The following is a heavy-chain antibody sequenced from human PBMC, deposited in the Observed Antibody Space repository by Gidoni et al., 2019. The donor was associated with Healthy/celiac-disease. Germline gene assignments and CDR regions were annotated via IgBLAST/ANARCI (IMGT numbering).Heavy chain of an antibody. V-gene: IGHV1-3*01. CDR3: ARDLSCKDGYSYGYCNWFDP. CDR1: GYTFTSYA. D-gene: IGHD5-18*01. J-gene: IGHJ5*02. Sequence: QVQLVQSGAEVKKPGASVKVSCKASGYTFTSYAMHWVRQAPGQRLEWMGWINAGNGNTKYSQKFQGRVTITRDTSASTAYMELSSLRSEDTAVYYCARDLSCKDGYSYGYCNWFDPWGQGTLVTVSS. CDR2: INAGNGNT.